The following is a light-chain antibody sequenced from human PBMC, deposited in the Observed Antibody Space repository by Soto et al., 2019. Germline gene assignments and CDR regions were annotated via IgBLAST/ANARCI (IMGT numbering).Light chain of an antibody. V-gene: IGKV3-15*01. J-gene: IGKJ4*01. CDR2: GAS. CDR1: QSVSSN. Sequence: VMTQSPATLSVSPGERATLSCRASQSVSSNLAWYQQKPGQAPRLLIYGASTRATGISGRFSGSGSGTEFTLTISSLQSEDIAVYYCQQYNNWPALTFGGGTKGDIK. CDR3: QQYNNWPALT.